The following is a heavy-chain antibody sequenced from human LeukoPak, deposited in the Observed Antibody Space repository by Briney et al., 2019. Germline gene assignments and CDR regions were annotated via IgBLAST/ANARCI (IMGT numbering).Heavy chain of an antibody. J-gene: IGHJ4*02. Sequence: SETLSLTCTVSGGSISSGCYYWSWIRQHPGKGLQWIGYIYYSGSTYYNPSLKSRVIISVDTSKNQFSLKLSSVTAADTAVYYCASRYCSGGSCYSGLGYWGQGTLVTVSS. CDR1: GGSISSGCYY. D-gene: IGHD2-15*01. CDR2: IYYSGST. V-gene: IGHV4-31*03. CDR3: ASRYCSGGSCYSGLGY.